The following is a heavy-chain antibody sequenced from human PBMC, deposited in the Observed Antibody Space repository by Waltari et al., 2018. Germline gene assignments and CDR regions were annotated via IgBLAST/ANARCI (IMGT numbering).Heavy chain of an antibody. CDR3: TTEVVPVLTFDI. J-gene: IGHJ3*02. CDR1: GFTFSNAW. D-gene: IGHD3-9*01. V-gene: IGHV3-15*01. Sequence: EVQLVESGGGLVKPGGSLRLSCAASGFTFSNAWMSWVRQAPGKGLEWVGRIKSKTDGGTTDYAAPVKGRFTISRDDSKNTLYLQMNSLKTEDTAVYYCTTEVVPVLTFDIWGQGTMVTVSS. CDR2: IKSKTDGGTT.